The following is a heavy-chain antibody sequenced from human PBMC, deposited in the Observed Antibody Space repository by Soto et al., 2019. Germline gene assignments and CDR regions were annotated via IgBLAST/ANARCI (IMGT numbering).Heavy chain of an antibody. J-gene: IGHJ6*02. CDR2: INPNSGET. Sequence: QLRLVQSGAEVKKPGASVKVSCKASGYTGNYIHWVRQAPGQGLEWMGWINPNSGETKYAQKFQGCVTMTRDTSINTVYMDLRRLRSDDTAIYFCARDSDPGSLWFAPRPPGAYYNGMDVWGQGTTVTVSS. CDR3: ARDSDPGSLWFAPRPPGAYYNGMDV. CDR1: GYTGNY. D-gene: IGHD3-10*01. V-gene: IGHV1-2*04.